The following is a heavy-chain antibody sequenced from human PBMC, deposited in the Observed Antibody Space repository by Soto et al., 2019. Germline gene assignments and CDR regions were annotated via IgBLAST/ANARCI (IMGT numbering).Heavy chain of an antibody. CDR2: ISYSGTT. J-gene: IGHJ5*02. CDR3: ARGRGYSYGLDP. D-gene: IGHD5-18*01. V-gene: IGHV4-30-4*01. Sequence: QVQLQESGPGLVKPSQTLSLTCTVSGDSISSNNNYWSWIRQPPGEGLEWIGFISYSGTTSYSPSPKSRVXXXLXXSKNQFSLSLSSVTAADTAVYYCARGRGYSYGLDPWGQGTLVTVSS. CDR1: GDSISSNNNY.